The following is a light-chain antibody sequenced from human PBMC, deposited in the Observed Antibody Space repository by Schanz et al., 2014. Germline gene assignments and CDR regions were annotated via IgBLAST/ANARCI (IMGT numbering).Light chain of an antibody. CDR3: TSYTSSSTWV. CDR1: SSDVGGYNY. V-gene: IGLV2-14*03. CDR2: DVN. J-gene: IGLJ3*02. Sequence: QSALTQPASVSGSPGQSITLSCTGTSSDVGGYNYVSWYQHHPGKAPKLMIYDVNNRPSGVSNRFSGSKSGNTASLTISGLRAEGEADYYCTSYTSSSTWVFGGGTKLTV.